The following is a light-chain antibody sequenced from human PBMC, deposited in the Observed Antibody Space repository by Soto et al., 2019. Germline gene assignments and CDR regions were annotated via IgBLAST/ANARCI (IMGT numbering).Light chain of an antibody. V-gene: IGLV1-40*01. Sequence: QSVLTQPPSVSGAPGQRVTISCSGSSSNIGAGYDVNWYRQLPGTAPKLLIYGNSDRPSGVPDRFSGSKSGTSASLAITVLQAEDEADYFCQSYDRSLRTYVFGTATKVTVL. CDR3: QSYDRSLRTYV. CDR2: GNS. CDR1: SSNIGAGYD. J-gene: IGLJ1*01.